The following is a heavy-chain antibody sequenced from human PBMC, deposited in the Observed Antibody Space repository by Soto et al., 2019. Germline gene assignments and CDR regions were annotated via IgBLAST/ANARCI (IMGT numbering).Heavy chain of an antibody. CDR3: ARGGRGYSYGYGYFDY. Sequence: ASETLSLTCAVYGGSFSGYYWSWIRQPPGKGLEWIGEINHSGSTNYNPSLKSRVTISVDTSKNQFSLKLSSVTAADTAVYYCARGGRGYSYGYGYFDYWGQGTLVTVSS. J-gene: IGHJ4*02. D-gene: IGHD5-18*01. CDR1: GGSFSGYY. V-gene: IGHV4-34*01. CDR2: INHSGST.